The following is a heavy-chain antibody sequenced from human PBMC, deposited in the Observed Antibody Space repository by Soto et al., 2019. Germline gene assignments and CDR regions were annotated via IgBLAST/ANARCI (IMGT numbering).Heavy chain of an antibody. CDR2: ISGSGGST. CDR1: GFTFSSYA. CDR3: AKDPAYSNYDSMVYYYYMDV. V-gene: IGHV3-23*01. Sequence: GESLKISCAASGFTFSSYAMSWVRQAPGKGLEWVSAISGSGGSTYYADSVKGRFTISRDNSKNTLYLQMNSLRAEDTAVYYCAKDPAYSNYDSMVYYYYMDVWGKGTTVTVSS. D-gene: IGHD4-4*01. J-gene: IGHJ6*03.